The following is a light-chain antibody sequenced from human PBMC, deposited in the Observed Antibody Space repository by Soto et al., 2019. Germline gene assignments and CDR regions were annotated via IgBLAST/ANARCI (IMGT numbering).Light chain of an antibody. J-gene: IGLJ2*01. CDR2: GNS. CDR1: SSNIGAGYD. CDR3: QSYDSSLSVV. Sequence: QSVLTQPPSVSGAPGQRVTISCTGSSSNIGAGYDVQWYQQLPGTAPKLLISGNSNRPSGVPDRFSGSKSGTSASLAITGLQAEDVADYYCQSYDSSLSVVFGGGTKLTVL. V-gene: IGLV1-40*01.